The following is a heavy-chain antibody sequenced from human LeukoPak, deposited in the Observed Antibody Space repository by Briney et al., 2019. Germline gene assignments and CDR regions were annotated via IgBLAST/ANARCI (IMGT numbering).Heavy chain of an antibody. V-gene: IGHV3-23*01. CDR1: GFTFSSYA. CDR2: ISGSGGST. J-gene: IGHJ4*02. Sequence: PGGSLRLSCAASGFTFSSYAISWVRQAPGKGLEWVSAISGSGGSTYYADSVKGRFTISRDNSKNTLYLQMNSLRAEDTAAYYCAKAGDIVVVPAAYPFDYWGQGTLVTVSS. CDR3: AKAGDIVVVPAAYPFDY. D-gene: IGHD2-2*01.